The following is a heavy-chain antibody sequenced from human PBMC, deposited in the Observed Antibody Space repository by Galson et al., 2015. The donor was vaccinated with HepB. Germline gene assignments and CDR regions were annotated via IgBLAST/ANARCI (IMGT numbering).Heavy chain of an antibody. D-gene: IGHD6-19*01. CDR2: INPNSGGT. CDR1: GYTFTGYY. CDR3: ARDKTGIAVAGSDY. J-gene: IGHJ4*02. Sequence: SVKVSCKASGYTFTGYYMHWVRQAPGQGLEWMGWINPNSGGTNYAQKFQGRVTMTRDTSISTAYMELSRLRSDDTAVYYCARDKTGIAVAGSDYWGQGTPVTVSS. V-gene: IGHV1-2*02.